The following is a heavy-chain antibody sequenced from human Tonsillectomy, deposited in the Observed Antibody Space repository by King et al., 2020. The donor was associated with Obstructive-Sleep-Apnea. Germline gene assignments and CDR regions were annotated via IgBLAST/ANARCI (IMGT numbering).Heavy chain of an antibody. CDR1: GGSISSGGYY. D-gene: IGHD4-23*01. CDR3: ARYHGGNKHFDY. V-gene: IGHV4-31*03. CDR2: IYYIGST. Sequence: VQLQESGPGLVKPYQTLSLTCTVSGGSISSGGYYWSWIRQHPGKGLEWIGYIYYIGSTYYKPSLKSRVTISVDTSKNQFSLKLSSVTAADTAVYYCARYHGGNKHFDYWGQGTLVTVSS. J-gene: IGHJ4*02.